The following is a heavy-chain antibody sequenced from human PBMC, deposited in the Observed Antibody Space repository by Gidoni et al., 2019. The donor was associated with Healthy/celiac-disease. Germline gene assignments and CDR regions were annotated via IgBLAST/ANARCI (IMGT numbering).Heavy chain of an antibody. Sequence: EVQLLESGGGLVQPGGSLRPSCAASGFTLSSYAMSWVRPAPGKGLEWVSAISGSGGSTYYADSVKGRFTISRDNSKNTLYLQMNSLRAEDTAVYYCAKGTLYYYGSGSGFDPWGQGTLVTVSS. D-gene: IGHD3-10*01. CDR2: ISGSGGST. V-gene: IGHV3-23*01. CDR1: GFTLSSYA. CDR3: AKGTLYYYGSGSGFDP. J-gene: IGHJ5*02.